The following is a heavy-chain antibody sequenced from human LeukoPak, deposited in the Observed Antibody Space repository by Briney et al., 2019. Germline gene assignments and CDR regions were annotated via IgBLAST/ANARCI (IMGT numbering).Heavy chain of an antibody. J-gene: IGHJ5*01. D-gene: IGHD4-23*01. V-gene: IGHV4-4*07. CDR3: TREMASVVTPVSRWLDP. CDR2: LQSTGNN. Sequence: SETLSLTCSVSGGSFSNYYWTWIRQPAGGGLEWIGRLQSTGNNNYNASLKSRVSMSVGTSKNQFSLRLSTVPAPDTAVYYCTREMASVVTPVSRWLDPWGQGILVTVSS. CDR1: GGSFSNYY.